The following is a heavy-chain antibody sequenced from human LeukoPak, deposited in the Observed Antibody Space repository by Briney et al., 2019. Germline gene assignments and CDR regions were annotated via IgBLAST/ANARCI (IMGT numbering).Heavy chain of an antibody. J-gene: IGHJ4*02. CDR1: GFTFSSYA. CDR3: AKDTEHYDFWSGSLFEDDY. CDR2: ISYDGSNK. D-gene: IGHD3-3*01. V-gene: IGHV3-30*04. Sequence: PGGSLRLSCAASGFTFSSYAMHWVRQAPGKGLEWVAVISYDGSNKYYADSVKGRFTISRDNSKNTLYLQMDSLRAEDTAMYYCAKDTEHYDFWSGSLFEDDYWGQGTLVTVSS.